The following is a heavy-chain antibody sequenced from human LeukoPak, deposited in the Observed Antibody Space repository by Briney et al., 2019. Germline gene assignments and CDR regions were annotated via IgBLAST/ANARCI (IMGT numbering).Heavy chain of an antibody. V-gene: IGHV4-61*02. CDR3: ARARYSNYGDYYYMDV. CDR2: IYTSGST. J-gene: IGHJ6*03. Sequence: SETLSLTCTVSGGSISSGSYYWSWIRQPAGKGLEWIGRIYTSGSTNYNPSLKSRVTISVDTSKNQFSLKLSSVTAADTAVYYCARARYSNYGDYYYMDVSGKGTTVTVSS. D-gene: IGHD4-11*01. CDR1: GGSISSGSYY.